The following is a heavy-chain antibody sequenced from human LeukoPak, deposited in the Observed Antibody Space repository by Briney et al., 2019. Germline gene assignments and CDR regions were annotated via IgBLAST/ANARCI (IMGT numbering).Heavy chain of an antibody. J-gene: IGHJ4*02. CDR3: ARQGYGYAYFDF. Sequence: SGPTLVNPTETLTLTCTFSGFSLDSTAVGVGWVRQPPGKALEWLALIYGSDDKRYMPSLQNRLTITKDTSKNLVVLTMANVDPVDTATYYCARQGYGYAYFDFWGRGILVTVSS. CDR1: GFSLDSTAVG. V-gene: IGHV2-5*01. CDR2: IYGSDDK. D-gene: IGHD5-18*01.